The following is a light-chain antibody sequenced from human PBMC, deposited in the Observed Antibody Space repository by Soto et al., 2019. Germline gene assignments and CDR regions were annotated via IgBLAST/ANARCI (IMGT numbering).Light chain of an antibody. Sequence: EIVMTQSPDTVSVSPGEGAELSCRASQSVGSRVAWYQQKFGQPPRLLIYETSTRANGIPDRFSGSGSGTDFTLTISRLEPEDFAVYYCQQYSDSVGTFGQGTKVDI. V-gene: IGKV3D-15*01. J-gene: IGKJ1*01. CDR2: ETS. CDR1: QSVGSR. CDR3: QQYSDSVGT.